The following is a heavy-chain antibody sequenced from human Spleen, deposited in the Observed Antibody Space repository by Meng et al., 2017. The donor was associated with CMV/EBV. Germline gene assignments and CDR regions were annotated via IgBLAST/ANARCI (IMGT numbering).Heavy chain of an antibody. CDR2: IFYSGVT. V-gene: IGHV4-59*01. J-gene: IGHJ5*02. D-gene: IGHD5/OR15-5a*01. Sequence: GSLRLSCAVSGGSISRYYWSWIRQPPGKGLEWIGYIFYSGVTNYNPSLKSRVTITADTSKNHFSLKLTSVTAADTAVYYCARDGSVPVGWFDPWGQGTLVTVSS. CDR1: GGSISRYY. CDR3: ARDGSVPVGWFDP.